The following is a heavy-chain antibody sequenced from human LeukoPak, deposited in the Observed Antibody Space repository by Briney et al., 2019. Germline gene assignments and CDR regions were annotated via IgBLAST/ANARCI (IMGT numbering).Heavy chain of an antibody. Sequence: GGSLRLSCATSGFNFSSHGFYWVRQAPGKGLEGVAVIWYDGSKKYYADSVKGRFTISRDNSKNTLYLQMSSLRAEDTAVYYCARDRYGQVRYWFDPWGQGTLVTVSS. CDR2: IWYDGSKK. V-gene: IGHV3-33*01. CDR3: ARDRYGQVRYWFDP. D-gene: IGHD5-18*01. CDR1: GFNFSSHG. J-gene: IGHJ5*02.